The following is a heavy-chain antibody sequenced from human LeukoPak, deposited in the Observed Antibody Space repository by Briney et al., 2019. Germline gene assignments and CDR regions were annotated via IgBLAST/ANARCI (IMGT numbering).Heavy chain of an antibody. CDR3: AKGRTIVVVPAVPFDY. J-gene: IGHJ4*02. V-gene: IGHV3-30*02. CDR1: GFTFSSYG. Sequence: GGSLRLSCAASGFTFSSYGMHWVRQAPGKGLEWVAFIRYDGSNKYYADSVKGRFTISRDNSKNTLYLQMNSLRAEDTAVYYCAKGRTIVVVPAVPFDYRGQGTLVTVSS. D-gene: IGHD2-2*01. CDR2: IRYDGSNK.